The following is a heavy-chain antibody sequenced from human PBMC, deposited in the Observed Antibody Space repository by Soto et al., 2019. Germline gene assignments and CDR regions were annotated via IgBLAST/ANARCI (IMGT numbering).Heavy chain of an antibody. D-gene: IGHD6-6*01. Sequence: PGGSLRLSCAASGFTFSSYWMSWVRQAPGKGLEWVANIKQDGSEKYYVDSVKGRFTISRDNAKNSLYLQMNSLRAEDTAVYYCVKDLLPRSSFPPDIWGQGTMVTVSS. CDR3: VKDLLPRSSFPPDI. V-gene: IGHV3-7*01. J-gene: IGHJ3*02. CDR1: GFTFSSYW. CDR2: IKQDGSEK.